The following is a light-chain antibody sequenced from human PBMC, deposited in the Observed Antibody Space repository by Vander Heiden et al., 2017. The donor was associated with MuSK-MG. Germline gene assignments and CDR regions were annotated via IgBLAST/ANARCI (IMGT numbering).Light chain of an antibody. Sequence: QSVLTQPPSMSATPGQSVTISCSGSTSTIGKTYVYWYQQFPGAAPRLLIYNDTQRPSGVPDRFSGSKSGTSASLAIGGVRSEDEADFYCATWDDSLTGHVVFGGGTKLTVL. CDR1: TSTIGKTY. V-gene: IGLV1-47*02. CDR3: ATWDDSLTGHVV. J-gene: IGLJ2*01. CDR2: NDT.